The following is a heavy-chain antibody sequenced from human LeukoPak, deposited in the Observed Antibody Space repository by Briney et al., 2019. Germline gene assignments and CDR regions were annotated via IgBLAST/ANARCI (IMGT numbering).Heavy chain of an antibody. J-gene: IGHJ4*02. CDR1: GYTFTSNY. CDR3: ARDAQQWELPGGFDY. D-gene: IGHD1-26*01. Sequence: ASVKVSCKAFGYTFTSNYMHWVRQAPGQGPEWMGVISPSGGSTTYAQKFQGRVTLTRDMSTSTDYLELSSLRSEDTAVYYCARDAQQWELPGGFDYWGQGTLVTVSS. CDR2: ISPSGGST. V-gene: IGHV1-46*01.